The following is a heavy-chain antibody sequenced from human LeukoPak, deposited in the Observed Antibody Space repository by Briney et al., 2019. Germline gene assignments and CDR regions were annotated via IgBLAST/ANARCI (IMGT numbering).Heavy chain of an antibody. CDR2: THNSGDT. D-gene: IGHD4-11*01. CDR1: GVSISSNY. J-gene: IGHJ4*02. V-gene: IGHV4-59*13. CDR3: AGYDHSNFLAY. Sequence: SETLSLTCTVSGVSISSNYWSWIRQPPGKGLEWIGYTHNSGDTNYNPSPKSRVTISMDTPKNQLSLSLSSVTAADTAVYFCAGYDHSNFLAYWGRGTLVTVSS.